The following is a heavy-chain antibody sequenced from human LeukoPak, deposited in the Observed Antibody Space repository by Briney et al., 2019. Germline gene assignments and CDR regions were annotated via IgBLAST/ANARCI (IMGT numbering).Heavy chain of an antibody. D-gene: IGHD6-13*01. V-gene: IGHV4-61*02. J-gene: IGHJ6*02. CDR1: GGSINSGSHY. CDR3: TSRVRMGQHLVRNHYGMDV. CDR2: IYTGGST. Sequence: PSETLSLTCTVSGGSINSGSHYWSWIRQPAGKGLEWIGRIYTGGSTNYNPSLKSRVTISVDTSKNQFSLKLSSVTAADTAVYYCTSRVRMGQHLVRNHYGMDVWGQGTTVTVSS.